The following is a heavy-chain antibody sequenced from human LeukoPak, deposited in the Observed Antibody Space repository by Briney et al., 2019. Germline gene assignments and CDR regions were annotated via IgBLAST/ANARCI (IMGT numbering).Heavy chain of an antibody. J-gene: IGHJ6*02. CDR3: ARSSERYSSSWYWYYGMDV. D-gene: IGHD6-13*01. CDR2: IYYSGST. Sequence: PSGTLSLTCTVSGGSISSYYWSWIRQPPGKGLEWIGYIYYSGSTNYNPSLKSRVTISVDTSKNQFSLKLSSVTAADTAVYYCARSSERYSSSWYWYYGMDVWGQGTTVTVSS. V-gene: IGHV4-59*01. CDR1: GGSISSYY.